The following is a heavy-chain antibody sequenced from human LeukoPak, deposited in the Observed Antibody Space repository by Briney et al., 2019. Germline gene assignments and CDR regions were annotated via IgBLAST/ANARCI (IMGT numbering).Heavy chain of an antibody. CDR3: ARYGVSSSTSQVDF. V-gene: IGHV3-21*01. D-gene: IGHD2-2*01. J-gene: IGHJ4*02. Sequence: PGGSLRLSCAASGFTFSTYAMNWVRHAPGEGRKWVSCMTGDSAYIYYADSVKGRFTISRDNAKNSLYLQMNSLRAEDTAVYYCARYGVSSSTSQVDFWGQGTLVTVSS. CDR2: MTGDSAYI. CDR1: GFTFSTYA.